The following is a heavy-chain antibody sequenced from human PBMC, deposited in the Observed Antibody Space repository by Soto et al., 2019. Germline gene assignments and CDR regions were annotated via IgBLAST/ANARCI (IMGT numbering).Heavy chain of an antibody. D-gene: IGHD1-7*01. Sequence: EVQLLESGGGLVQPGGSLRLSCAASGFTFSSYGMTWVRQAPGKGLEWVSFSSATGAGTYYADSVKGRFTISRDKSKNTLCLQVTSLRADDTAVYYCAKDRRAGGNYGFYSDFWGQGALVIVSS. V-gene: IGHV3-23*01. CDR2: SSATGAGT. CDR3: AKDRRAGGNYGFYSDF. CDR1: GFTFSSYG. J-gene: IGHJ4*02.